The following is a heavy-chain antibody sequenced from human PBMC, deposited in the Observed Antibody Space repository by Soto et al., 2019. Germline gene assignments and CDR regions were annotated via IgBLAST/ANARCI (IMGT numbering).Heavy chain of an antibody. CDR1: GFAFSSYA. J-gene: IGHJ4*02. D-gene: IGHD3-10*02. Sequence: GGSLRLSCAASGFAFSSYAMTWVRQAGGKGLEWVRRFSGRGGTFNHEKCVKGLFIISRENAKNTLNLQMNNQRAEHTAVYYCSIMRLTLERATFDWGQGTQVTVSS. V-gene: IGHV3-23*01. CDR2: FSGRGGTF. CDR3: SIMRLTLERATFD.